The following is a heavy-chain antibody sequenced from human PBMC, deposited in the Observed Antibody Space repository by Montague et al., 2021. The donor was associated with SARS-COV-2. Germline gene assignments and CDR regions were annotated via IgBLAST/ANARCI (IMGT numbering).Heavy chain of an antibody. J-gene: IGHJ3*02. CDR3: ARPLVRGVPKAFDI. V-gene: IGHV4-39*01. CDR1: GGSITRNYY. CDR2: IYYSGTT. Sequence: SETLSLTCTVSGGSITRNYYWGWIRQPPGKGLEWVGNIYYSGTTXTNPSLESRVTISVDASKNQFSLNLTSVTAADTAVYYCARPLVRGVPKAFDIWGQGALVIVSS. D-gene: IGHD3-10*01.